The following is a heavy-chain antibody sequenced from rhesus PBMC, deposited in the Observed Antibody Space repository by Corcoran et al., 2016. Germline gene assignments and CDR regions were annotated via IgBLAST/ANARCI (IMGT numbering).Heavy chain of an antibody. J-gene: IGHJ5-2*02. CDR1: GGSISLNY. D-gene: IGHD3-3*01. V-gene: IGHV4-173*01. Sequence: QLQLQESGPALVKPSETLSLTCAVSGGSISLNYWSWIPQPQGKGREWIGRISGSGGNTDYNPSLKSRATISTDTSKNQFSLKLSSVTAADTAVYYCARDYNFWSWSLDVWGRGVLVIVSS. CDR3: ARDYNFWSWSLDV. CDR2: ISGSGGNT.